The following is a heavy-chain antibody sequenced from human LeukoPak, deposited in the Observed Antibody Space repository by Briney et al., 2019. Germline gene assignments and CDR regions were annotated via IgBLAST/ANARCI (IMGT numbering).Heavy chain of an antibody. D-gene: IGHD5-12*01. V-gene: IGHV4-34*01. J-gene: IGHJ5*02. CDR1: GRSFSGYY. CDR3: ARGIVATIFFSALARYPNRNWFDP. CDR2: INHSGST. Sequence: SETLSLTCAVYGRSFSGYYWSWIRQTPGKGLEWIGEINHSGSTNYNPSLKSRVTISVDTSKNQFSPKLSSVTAADTAVYYCARGIVATIFFSALARYPNRNWFDPWGQGTLVTVSS.